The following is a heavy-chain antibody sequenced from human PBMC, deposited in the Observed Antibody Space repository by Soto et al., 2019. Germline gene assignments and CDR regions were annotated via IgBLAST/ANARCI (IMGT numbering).Heavy chain of an antibody. CDR2: ISGSGGST. D-gene: IGHD2-21*01. CDR1: GFTFDSYG. V-gene: IGHV3-23*01. Sequence: VQLLESGGGLVQPGGSLSLSCAASGFTFDSYGMSWVRQAPGQGLEWVSSISGSGGSTYYADSVKGRFTISRDNSKNTLYLQMNSLSAEDTAVYFCAKGLTACGLDYWGQGTLVTVSS. CDR3: AKGLTACGLDY. J-gene: IGHJ4*02.